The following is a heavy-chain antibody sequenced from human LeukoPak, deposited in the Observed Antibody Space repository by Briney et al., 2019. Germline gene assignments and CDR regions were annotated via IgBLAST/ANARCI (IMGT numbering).Heavy chain of an antibody. V-gene: IGHV1-2*06. Sequence: ASVKVSCKASGYTFTGYCMHWVRQAPGQGLEWMGRINPNSGGTNYAQKFQGRVTMTRDTSISTAYMELSRLRSDDTAVYYCARSSGGSYYYYYYGMDVWGQGTTVTVSS. J-gene: IGHJ6*02. CDR1: GYTFTGYC. CDR3: ARSSGGSYYYYYYGMDV. D-gene: IGHD1-26*01. CDR2: INPNSGGT.